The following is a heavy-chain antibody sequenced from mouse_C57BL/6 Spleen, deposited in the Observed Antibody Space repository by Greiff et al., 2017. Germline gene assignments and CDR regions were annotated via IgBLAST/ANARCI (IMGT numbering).Heavy chain of an antibody. Sequence: EVKLMESGGGLVQPKGSLKLSCAASGFSFNTYAMNWVRQAPGKGLEWVARIRSKSNNYATHYADSVKDRFTISRDDSESMLYLQMNNLKTEDTAMYYCVRQNYYGSSDFDYWGQGTTLTVSS. J-gene: IGHJ2*01. CDR1: GFSFNTYA. CDR3: VRQNYYGSSDFDY. V-gene: IGHV10-1*01. D-gene: IGHD1-1*01. CDR2: IRSKSNNYAT.